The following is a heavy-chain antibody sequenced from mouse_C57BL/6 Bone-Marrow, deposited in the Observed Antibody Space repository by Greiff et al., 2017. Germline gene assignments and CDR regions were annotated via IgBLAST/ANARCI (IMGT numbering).Heavy chain of an antibody. CDR3: ARATTDY. D-gene: IGHD2-12*01. CDR2: IDPSDSYT. J-gene: IGHJ2*01. Sequence: QVQLQQPGAELVKPGASVKMSCKASGYTFTSYWITWVKQRPGQGLEWIGEIDPSDSYTNYNQKFKGKSTLTVDKSSSTAYMQLSSLTSEDSAVYYCARATTDYWGQGTTLTVSS. V-gene: IGHV1-69*01. CDR1: GYTFTSYW.